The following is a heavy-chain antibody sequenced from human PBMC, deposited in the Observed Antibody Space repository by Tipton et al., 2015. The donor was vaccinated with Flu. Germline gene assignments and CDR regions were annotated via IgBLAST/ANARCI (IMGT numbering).Heavy chain of an antibody. J-gene: IGHJ4*02. CDR2: IYYSGST. Sequence: TLSLTCTVSGGSISSYYWSWIRQPPGKGLEWIGYIYYSGSTYYNPSLKSRVTISVDTSKNQFSLKLSSVTAADTAVYYCASLNSGSYAQPLGFFDYWGQGTLVTVSS. D-gene: IGHD1-26*01. V-gene: IGHV4-59*08. CDR3: ASLNSGSYAQPLGFFDY. CDR1: GGSISSYY.